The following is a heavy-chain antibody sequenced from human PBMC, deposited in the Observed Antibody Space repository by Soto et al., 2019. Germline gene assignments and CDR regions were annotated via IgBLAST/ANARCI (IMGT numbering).Heavy chain of an antibody. CDR1: GYTFTSYY. CDR2: INPSGGST. CDR3: ARDRGTTVTTPAWFDY. J-gene: IGHJ4*02. V-gene: IGHV1-46*03. Sequence: ASVKVSCKASGYTFTSYYMHWVRQAPGQGLEWMGIINPSGGSTSYAQKFQGRVTMTRDTSTSTVYMELSSLRSEDTAVYYCARDRGTTVTTPAWFDYWGQGTLVTVSS. D-gene: IGHD4-4*01.